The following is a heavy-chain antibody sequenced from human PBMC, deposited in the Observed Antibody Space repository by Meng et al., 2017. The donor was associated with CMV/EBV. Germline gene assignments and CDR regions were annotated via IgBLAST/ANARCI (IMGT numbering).Heavy chain of an antibody. CDR3: ARDSYCGGDCYSDY. CDR2: ISSSSSTI. V-gene: IGHV3-48*04. D-gene: IGHD2-21*01. Sequence: GGSLRLSCAASGFTFSSYSMNWVRQAPGKGLEWVSYISSSSSTIYYADSVKGRFTISRDNAKNSLYLQMNSLRAEDTAVYYCARDSYCGGDCYSDYWGQGTLVTVSS. CDR1: GFTFSSYS. J-gene: IGHJ4*02.